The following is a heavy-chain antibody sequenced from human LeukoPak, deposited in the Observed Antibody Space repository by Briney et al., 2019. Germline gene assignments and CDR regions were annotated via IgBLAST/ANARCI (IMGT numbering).Heavy chain of an antibody. V-gene: IGHV3-30*02. J-gene: IGHJ5*02. CDR1: GFTFSSYG. Sequence: GSLRLSCAASGFTFSSYGMHWVRQAPGKGLEWVAFIRYDGSNKYYADSVKGRFTISRDNSKNTLYLQMNSLRAEDTAVYYCAKDLLPAMPAFGPWGQGTLVTVSS. CDR3: AKDLLPAMPAFGP. D-gene: IGHD2-2*01. CDR2: IRYDGSNK.